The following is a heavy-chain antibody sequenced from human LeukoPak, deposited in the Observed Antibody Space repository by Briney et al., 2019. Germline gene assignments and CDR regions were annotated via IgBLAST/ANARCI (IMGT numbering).Heavy chain of an antibody. J-gene: IGHJ3*02. CDR2: IYPGDSDT. CDR3: ARIYGGGTALAAFDI. D-gene: IGHD3-3*01. CDR1: GYSFTSYW. Sequence: GESLKISCKGSGYSFTSYWIGWVRQMPGKGLEWMGIIYPGDSDTRYGPSLQGQVTISGDKSISTAYLQWSSLKASDTAMYYCARIYGGGTALAAFDIWGQGTMVIVSS. V-gene: IGHV5-51*01.